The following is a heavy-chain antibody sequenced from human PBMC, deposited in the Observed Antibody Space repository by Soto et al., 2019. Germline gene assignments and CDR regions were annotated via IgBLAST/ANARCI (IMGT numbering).Heavy chain of an antibody. CDR2: INPSGGST. Sequence: ASVKVSCKASGYTFTSYYMHWVRQAPGQGLEWMGIINPSGGSTSYAQKFQGRVTMTRDTSTSTVYMDLRSLTSEDTAVYYCARVHCGGDCRPGEWFYYYGMDVWGQGTTVTVSS. D-gene: IGHD2-21*01. V-gene: IGHV1-46*01. J-gene: IGHJ6*02. CDR3: ARVHCGGDCRPGEWFYYYGMDV. CDR1: GYTFTSYY.